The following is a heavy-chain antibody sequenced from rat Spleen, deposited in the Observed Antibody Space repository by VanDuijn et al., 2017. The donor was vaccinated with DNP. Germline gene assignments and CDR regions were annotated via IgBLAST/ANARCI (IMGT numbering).Heavy chain of an antibody. Sequence: EVQLQESGPGLVKPSQSLSLTCSVTGYSITSNYWGWIRKFPGNKLEWMGFISSAGSTNYNPSLKSRISITRDTSKNQLFLQVNSVTTEDTATYYCARWPGYNPPYAMDAWGQGTSVTVSS. CDR2: ISSAGST. CDR1: GYSITSNY. D-gene: IGHD1-4*01. CDR3: ARWPGYNPPYAMDA. V-gene: IGHV3-3*01. J-gene: IGHJ4*01.